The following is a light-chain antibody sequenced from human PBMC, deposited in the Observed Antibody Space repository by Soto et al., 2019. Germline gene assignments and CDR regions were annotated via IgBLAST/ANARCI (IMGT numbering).Light chain of an antibody. J-gene: IGLJ2*01. CDR1: SSDIGGYDY. CDR3: TSYASGSSHVV. Sequence: QSALTQPASVSGSPGQSITLSCTGTSSDIGGYDYVSWYQRHPGKAPKLIIYAVNNRPSGVSNRFSGSKSGNTASLTISGLQDEDEADYYCTSYASGSSHVVFGGGTKLTVL. CDR2: AVN. V-gene: IGLV2-14*01.